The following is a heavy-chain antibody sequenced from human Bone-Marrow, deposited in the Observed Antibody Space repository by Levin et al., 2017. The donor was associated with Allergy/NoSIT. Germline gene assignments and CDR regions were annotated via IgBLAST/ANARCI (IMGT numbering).Heavy chain of an antibody. CDR2: INPNSGGT. Sequence: ASVKVSCKASGYTFTGYYMHWVRQAPGQGLEWMGRINPNSGGTNYAQKFQGRVTMTRDTSISTAYMELSRLRSDDTAVYYCARGPRVRGVGATGDRVDGYWGQGTLVTVSS. V-gene: IGHV1-2*06. D-gene: IGHD1-26*01. CDR1: GYTFTGYY. J-gene: IGHJ4*02. CDR3: ARGPRVRGVGATGDRVDGY.